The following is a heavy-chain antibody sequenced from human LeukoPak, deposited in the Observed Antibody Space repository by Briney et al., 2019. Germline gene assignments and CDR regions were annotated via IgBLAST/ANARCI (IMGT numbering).Heavy chain of an antibody. V-gene: IGHV1-69*05. D-gene: IGHD3-10*01. CDR2: IIPIFGTA. CDR1: GGTFSSYA. Sequence: ASVKVSCKASGGTFSSYAISWVRQAPGQGLEWMGGIIPIFGTANYAQKFQGRVTITTDESTSTAYMELSSLRSDDTAVYYCARDGSGSYAFYYYYYMDVWGKGTTVTVSS. J-gene: IGHJ6*03. CDR3: ARDGSGSYAFYYYYYMDV.